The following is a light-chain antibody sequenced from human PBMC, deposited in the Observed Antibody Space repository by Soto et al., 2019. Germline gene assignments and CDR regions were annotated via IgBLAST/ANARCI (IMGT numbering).Light chain of an antibody. CDR1: QSVSSN. V-gene: IGKV3-15*01. CDR3: QQYNTCLT. J-gene: IGKJ4*01. CDR2: GAS. Sequence: EIVMTQSPATLSVSPGERATLSCRASQSVSSNLAWYQQKPGQAPRLLIYGASTRATGIPARFSGSGSGTVFTLTISRLQSEDFAVYYCQQYNTCLTFGGGTKVEIK.